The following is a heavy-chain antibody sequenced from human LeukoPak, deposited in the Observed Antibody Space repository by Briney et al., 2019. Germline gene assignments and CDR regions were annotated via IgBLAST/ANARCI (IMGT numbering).Heavy chain of an antibody. Sequence: SETLSLTCTVSGGSISSYYWSWIRQPPGKGLEWIGEINHSGSTNYNPSLKSRVTISVDTSKNQFSLKLSSVTAADTAVYYCARHWWRGNMVRGVIWAFDIWGQGTMVTVSS. CDR1: GGSISSYY. V-gene: IGHV4-34*01. J-gene: IGHJ3*02. CDR2: INHSGST. D-gene: IGHD3-10*01. CDR3: ARHWWRGNMVRGVIWAFDI.